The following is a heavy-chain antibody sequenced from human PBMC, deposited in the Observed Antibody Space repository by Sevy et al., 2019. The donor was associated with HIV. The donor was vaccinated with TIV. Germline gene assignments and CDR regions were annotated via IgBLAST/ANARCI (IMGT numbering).Heavy chain of an antibody. Sequence: GGSLRLSCAASGFTFSTYAMSWVRQTPGKGLQWVSVISDSGVSTYYADSVQGRFTISRDNSKNTMYLQMNSLRAEDTAVYYCARRPDFGRVILTGVMDVGGQGTRVTVSS. V-gene: IGHV3-23*01. CDR3: ARRPDFGRVILTGVMDV. CDR1: GFTFSTYA. D-gene: IGHD3-3*01. CDR2: ISDSGVST. J-gene: IGHJ6*02.